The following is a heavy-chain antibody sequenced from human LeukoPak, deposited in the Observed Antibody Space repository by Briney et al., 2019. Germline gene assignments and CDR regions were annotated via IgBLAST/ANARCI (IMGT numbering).Heavy chain of an antibody. CDR1: GGSISSYY. CDR3: ARGRAPTYYYDSSGYRYWYFDL. D-gene: IGHD3-22*01. CDR2: INHSGST. J-gene: IGHJ2*01. V-gene: IGHV4-34*01. Sequence: PSETLSLTCTVSGGSISSYYWSWIRQPPGKGLEWIGEINHSGSTNYNPSLKSRVTISVDTSKNQFSLKLSSVTAADTAVYYCARGRAPTYYYDSSGYRYWYFDLWGRGTLVTVSS.